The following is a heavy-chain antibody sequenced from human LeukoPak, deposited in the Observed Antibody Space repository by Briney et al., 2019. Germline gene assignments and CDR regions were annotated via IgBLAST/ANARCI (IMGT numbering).Heavy chain of an antibody. CDR3: ATGLTKLLVAFDI. Sequence: ASVKVSCKASGYTFTGYYMHWVRQAPGQGLEWMGWINPNSGGTNYAQRFQGRVTMTRDTPISTAYMELSRLRSDDTAVYYCATGLTKLLVAFDIWGQGTMVTVSS. V-gene: IGHV1-2*02. CDR1: GYTFTGYY. J-gene: IGHJ3*02. D-gene: IGHD2/OR15-2a*01. CDR2: INPNSGGT.